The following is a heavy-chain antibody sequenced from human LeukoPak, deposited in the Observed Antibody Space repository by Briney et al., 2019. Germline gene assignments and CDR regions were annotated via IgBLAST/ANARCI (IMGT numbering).Heavy chain of an antibody. CDR1: GDSISSGSHY. Sequence: SETLSLTCTVSGDSISSGSHYWSWIRQHPGKGLEWIGYIYYSGSAYYNPSLKSRVTISVDTSKNQLSLRLSSVTAADTAVYFCARGLPGIVVAGSSGGFDYWGQGTLVTVSS. J-gene: IGHJ4*02. CDR3: ARGLPGIVVAGSSGGFDY. CDR2: IYYSGSA. D-gene: IGHD6-19*01. V-gene: IGHV4-31*03.